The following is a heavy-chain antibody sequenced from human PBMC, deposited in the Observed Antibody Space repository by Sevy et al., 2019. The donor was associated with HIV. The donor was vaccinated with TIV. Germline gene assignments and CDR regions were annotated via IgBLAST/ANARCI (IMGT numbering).Heavy chain of an antibody. D-gene: IGHD2-15*01. Sequence: SETLSLTCTVSGGSISSSSYYWGWIRQPPGKGLEWIGSIYYSGSTYYNPSLKSRVTISVDTSKNQLSLKLSSLTAADTAVYYCARLSGDCSGGSCYSWDYYYYYMDVWGKGTTVTV. CDR3: ARLSGDCSGGSCYSWDYYYYYMDV. J-gene: IGHJ6*03. V-gene: IGHV4-39*01. CDR2: IYYSGST. CDR1: GGSISSSSYY.